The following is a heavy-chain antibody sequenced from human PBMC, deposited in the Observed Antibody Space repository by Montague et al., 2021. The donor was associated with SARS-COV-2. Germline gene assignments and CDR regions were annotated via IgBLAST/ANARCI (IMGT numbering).Heavy chain of an antibody. CDR2: IFHTGTP. CDR3: ASLKVAPNGGWNWFDP. CDR1: GGSISSGDFS. J-gene: IGHJ5*02. D-gene: IGHD6-19*01. V-gene: IGHV4-30-2*01. Sequence: TLSLTCSLSGGSISSGDFSWSWIRQPPGKGLEWIGHIFHTGTPHYSPSLKSRVTISIDRSKNQVSLNLGSVTAADTAVYYCASLKVAPNGGWNWFDPWGQGSVVTVSS.